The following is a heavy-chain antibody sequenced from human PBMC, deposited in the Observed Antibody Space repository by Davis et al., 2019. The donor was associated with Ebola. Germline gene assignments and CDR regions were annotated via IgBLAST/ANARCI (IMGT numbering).Heavy chain of an antibody. V-gene: IGHV3-73*01. CDR2: IRSKANSYAT. CDR3: TTRDSSSHSADY. CDR1: GFTFSSYS. J-gene: IGHJ4*02. D-gene: IGHD6-13*01. Sequence: GESLKISCAASGFTFSSYSMNWVRQASGKGLEWVGRIRSKANSYATAYAASVKGRFTISRDDSKNTAYLQMNSLKTEDTAVYYCTTRDSSSHSADYRGQGTLVTVSS.